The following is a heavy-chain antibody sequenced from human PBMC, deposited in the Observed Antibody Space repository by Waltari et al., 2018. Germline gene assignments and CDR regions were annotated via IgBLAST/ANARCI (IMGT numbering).Heavy chain of an antibody. J-gene: IGHJ1*01. CDR2: LFPILGTA. V-gene: IGHV1-69*13. Sequence: QVQLVQSGAEVKKPGSSVKVSCKASGGTFSSYAISWVRQAPGQGLEWMGGLFPILGTANYAQKYQGRVTITADESTSTAYMELSSLGSEDTAVYYCARGYSSSWDFQHWGQGTLVTVSS. D-gene: IGHD6-13*01. CDR3: ARGYSSSWDFQH. CDR1: GGTFSSYA.